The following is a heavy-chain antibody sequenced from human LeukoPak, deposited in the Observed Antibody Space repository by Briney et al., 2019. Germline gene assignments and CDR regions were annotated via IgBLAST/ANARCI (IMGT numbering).Heavy chain of an antibody. D-gene: IGHD3-22*01. CDR3: ARVSGYYDSSGGGVDI. CDR2: IYYSGST. V-gene: IGHV4-59*01. Sequence: SETLSLTCTVSGGSISSYYWSWIRQPPGKGLEWIGYIYYSGSTNYNPSLKSRVTISVDTSKNQFSLKLSSVTAADTAVYYCARVSGYYDSSGGGVDIWGQGTMVTVSS. J-gene: IGHJ3*02. CDR1: GGSISSYY.